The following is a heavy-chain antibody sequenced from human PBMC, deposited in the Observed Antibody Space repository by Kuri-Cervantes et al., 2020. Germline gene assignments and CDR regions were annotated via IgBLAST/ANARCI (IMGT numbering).Heavy chain of an antibody. CDR3: ARDGRGQGYGKDV. V-gene: IGHV3-30*03. CDR1: GFTFSSYG. Sequence: GGSLRLSCAASGFTFSSYGMHWVRQAPGKGLEWVAVISYDGSNKYYADSVKGRFTISRDNSKNTLYLQMNSLRAEDTAVYYCARDGRGQGYGKDVWGQGTTVTVSS. CDR2: ISYDGSNK. J-gene: IGHJ6*02.